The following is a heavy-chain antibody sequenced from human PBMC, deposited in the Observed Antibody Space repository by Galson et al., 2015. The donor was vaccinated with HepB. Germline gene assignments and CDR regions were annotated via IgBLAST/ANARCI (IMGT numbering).Heavy chain of an antibody. CDR1: GFTVSSNY. D-gene: IGHD6-13*01. V-gene: IGHV3-66*01. Sequence: SLRLSCAASGFTVSSNYMSWVRQAPGKGLEWVSVIYSGGSTYYADSVKGRFTISRDNSKNTLYLQMNSLRAEDTAVYYCARGGRGSSWYPEYSQHWGQGTLVTVSS. CDR3: ARGGRGSSWYPEYSQH. J-gene: IGHJ1*01. CDR2: IYSGGST.